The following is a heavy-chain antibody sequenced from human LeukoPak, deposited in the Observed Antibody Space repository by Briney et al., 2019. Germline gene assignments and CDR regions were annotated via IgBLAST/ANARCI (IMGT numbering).Heavy chain of an antibody. CDR1: GGSISSYY. V-gene: IGHV4-59*01. CDR2: IYYSGST. Sequence: SETLSLTCTVSGGSISSYYWSWIRQPPGKGLEWIGYIYYSGSTDYNPSLKSRVTISVDTSKNQFSLKLSSVTAADTAVYYCARVAGIGLLYYFDYWGQGTLVTVSS. J-gene: IGHJ4*02. D-gene: IGHD6-13*01. CDR3: ARVAGIGLLYYFDY.